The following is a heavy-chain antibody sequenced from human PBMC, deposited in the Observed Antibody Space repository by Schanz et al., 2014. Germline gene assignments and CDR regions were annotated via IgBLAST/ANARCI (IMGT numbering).Heavy chain of an antibody. J-gene: IGHJ5*02. V-gene: IGHV1-2*02. CDR3: ARESVSRTRLFDP. CDR2: INPNSGGT. CDR1: GYTFTGYY. Sequence: QVRLVQSGAELKMPGATVKVSCETSGYTFTGYYMHWVRQAPGQGLEWMGRINPNSGGTNYAQNFQGRVTMTKDTSINTVYMELSTLTSDDTAVYYCARESVSRTRLFDPWGQGTLVTVSS. D-gene: IGHD3-3*01.